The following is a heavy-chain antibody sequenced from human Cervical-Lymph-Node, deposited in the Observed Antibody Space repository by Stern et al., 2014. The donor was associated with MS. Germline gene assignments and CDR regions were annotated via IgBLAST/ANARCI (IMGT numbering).Heavy chain of an antibody. Sequence: VQLLESGAEVKKSGSSVKVSCKASGGSFSSYPISWVRQAPGQGLEWMGGIIPIFDESNYAQKFQGRVTFTADAATTTAYMELSRLRSDDTAGYFCARSPRTFGGIAFTFDVWGQGTLVTVSS. J-gene: IGHJ3*01. V-gene: IGHV1-69*01. CDR1: GGSFSSYP. CDR3: ARSPRTFGGIAFTFDV. CDR2: IIPIFDES. D-gene: IGHD3-16*01.